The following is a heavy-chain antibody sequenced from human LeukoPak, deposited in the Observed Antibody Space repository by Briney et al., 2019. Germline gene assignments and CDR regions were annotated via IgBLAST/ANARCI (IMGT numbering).Heavy chain of an antibody. CDR3: ARERAFGVPAHIKTGYFQH. CDR1: GGTFSSYA. CDR2: IIPIFGTA. J-gene: IGHJ1*01. D-gene: IGHD2-2*01. Sequence: SVKVSCKASGGTFSSYAISWVRQAPGQGLEWMGGIIPIFGTANYAQKFQGRVTITADESTSTAYMELSSLRSEDTAVYYCARERAFGVPAHIKTGYFQHWGQGTLVTVSS. V-gene: IGHV1-69*01.